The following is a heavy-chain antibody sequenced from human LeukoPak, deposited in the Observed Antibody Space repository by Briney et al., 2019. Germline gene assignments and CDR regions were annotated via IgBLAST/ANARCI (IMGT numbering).Heavy chain of an antibody. J-gene: IGHJ4*02. Sequence: GESLQISCQGSGYRFTSFWIVWVRQLPGKGLEWMGIIYPGASDTIYSPSFQGQVTISADKSISTAYLQWRSLKASDTAMYYCARLFLWFGELPDYWGQETLVTVSS. CDR1: GYRFTSFW. D-gene: IGHD3-10*01. CDR2: IYPGASDT. V-gene: IGHV5-51*01. CDR3: ARLFLWFGELPDY.